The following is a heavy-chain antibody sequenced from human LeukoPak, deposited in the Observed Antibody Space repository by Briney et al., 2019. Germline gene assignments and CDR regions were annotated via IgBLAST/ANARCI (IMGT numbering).Heavy chain of an antibody. Sequence: ASVKVSCKASGYTFTSYDINWVRQATGQGLEWMGWMNPNSGNTNYAQKLQGRVTMTTDTSTSTAYMELRSLRSDDTAVYYCARIYDSSGYYEDYWGQGTLVTVSS. CDR1: GYTFTSYD. V-gene: IGHV1-18*01. J-gene: IGHJ4*02. CDR2: MNPNSGNT. D-gene: IGHD3-22*01. CDR3: ARIYDSSGYYEDY.